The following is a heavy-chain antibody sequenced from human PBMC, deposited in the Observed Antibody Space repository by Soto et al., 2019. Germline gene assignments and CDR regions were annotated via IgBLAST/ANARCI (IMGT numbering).Heavy chain of an antibody. CDR3: ARRYAGNFDY. D-gene: IGHD2-8*01. CDR2: IYSSGTT. V-gene: IGHV4-30-4*02. CDR1: GGSINSGDYY. Sequence: SETLSLTCSVSGGSINSGDYYWSWIRQPPGKGLEYIGHIYSSGTTNYSPSLKRRVIISVDTSKNQFSLKLSSVTAADTAVYYCARRYAGNFDYWGQGTLVTVSS. J-gene: IGHJ4*02.